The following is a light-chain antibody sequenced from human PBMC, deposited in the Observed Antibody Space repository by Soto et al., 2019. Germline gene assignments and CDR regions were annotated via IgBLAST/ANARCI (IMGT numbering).Light chain of an antibody. V-gene: IGLV4-69*01. Sequence: QSVLTQSPSASASLGASVKLTCTLSSGHSNYAIAWHQQQSEKGPRYLMKLNSDGSHSKGDGIPDRFSGSSSGAERYLTIAIFQSEDEADYYCQTWGSGIVVFGGGTQLTVL. J-gene: IGLJ2*01. CDR1: SGHSNYA. CDR2: LNSDGSH. CDR3: QTWGSGIVV.